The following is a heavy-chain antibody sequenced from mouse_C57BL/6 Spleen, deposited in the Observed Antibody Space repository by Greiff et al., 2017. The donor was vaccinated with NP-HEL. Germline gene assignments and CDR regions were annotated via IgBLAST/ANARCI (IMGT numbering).Heavy chain of an antibody. CDR1: GYAFSSYW. D-gene: IGHD2-5*01. CDR2: IYPGDGDT. V-gene: IGHV1-80*01. CDR3: AGYYSNYLFAY. Sequence: QVQLKQSGAELVKPGASVKISCKASGYAFSSYWMNWVKQRPGKGLEWIGQIYPGDGDTNYNGKFKGKATLTADKSSSTAYMQLSSLTSEDSAVYFCAGYYSNYLFAYWGQGTLVTVSA. J-gene: IGHJ3*01.